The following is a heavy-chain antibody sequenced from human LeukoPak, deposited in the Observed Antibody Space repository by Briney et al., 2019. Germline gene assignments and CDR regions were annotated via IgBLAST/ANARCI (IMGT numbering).Heavy chain of an antibody. J-gene: IGHJ4*02. V-gene: IGHV3-23*01. D-gene: IGHD3-22*01. CDR2: IISTGSTT. CDR1: GFTFNSYA. Sequence: GGSLRLSRAASGFTFNSYAMSWVRQAPGKGLEWVSAIISTGSTTYYADSVKGRFTISRDNSKNTLFLQINSLRVEDTAAYYCAKDGVPDRSGSLYYFDYWGQGALVTVSS. CDR3: AKDGVPDRSGSLYYFDY.